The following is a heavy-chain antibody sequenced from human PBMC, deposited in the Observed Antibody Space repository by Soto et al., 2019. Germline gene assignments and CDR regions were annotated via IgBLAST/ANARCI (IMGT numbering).Heavy chain of an antibody. CDR2: ISYDGSNK. J-gene: IGHJ4*02. CDR3: AKESHHDYEYVWGSDPRLGYFDY. CDR1: GFTFSSYG. V-gene: IGHV3-30*18. D-gene: IGHD3-16*02. Sequence: QVQLVESGGGVVQPGRSLRLSCAASGFTFSSYGMHWVRQAPGKGLEWVAVISYDGSNKYYADSVKGRFTISRDNSKNTLYLQMNSLRAEDTAVYYCAKESHHDYEYVWGSDPRLGYFDYWGQGTLVTVSS.